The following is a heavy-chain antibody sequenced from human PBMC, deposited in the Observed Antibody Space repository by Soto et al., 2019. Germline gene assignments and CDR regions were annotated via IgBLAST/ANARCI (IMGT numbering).Heavy chain of an antibody. CDR3: ARGGYSSSYRLDY. D-gene: IGHD6-6*01. J-gene: IGHJ4*02. V-gene: IGHV1-69*01. CDR1: GGTFSSYA. Sequence: QVQLVQSGAEVKKPGSSVKVSCKASGGTFSSYAINWVRQAPGQGLEWMGGIMPILGTANYAQKFQGGVTITADESTGTAYMELSSLRSEDTAVYYSARGGYSSSYRLDYWGQGTLVTVSS. CDR2: IMPILGTA.